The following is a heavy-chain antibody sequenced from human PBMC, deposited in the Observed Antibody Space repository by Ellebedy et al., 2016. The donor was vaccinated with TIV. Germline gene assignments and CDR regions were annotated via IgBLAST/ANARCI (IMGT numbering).Heavy chain of an antibody. CDR2: ISSVLTI. V-gene: IGHV3-48*02. D-gene: IGHD3-9*01. Sequence: GGSLRLSXAASGFTFSSYNMNWVRQAPGKGLEWVSYISSVLTIYYADSVKGRFTISRDNAKNSRYLQLNSLRDEDTAVYYCARDSPGWSAFDIWGQGTMVTVSS. CDR1: GFTFSSYN. J-gene: IGHJ3*02. CDR3: ARDSPGWSAFDI.